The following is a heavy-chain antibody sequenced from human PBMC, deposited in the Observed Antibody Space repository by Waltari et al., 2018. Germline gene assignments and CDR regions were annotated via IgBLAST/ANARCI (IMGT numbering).Heavy chain of an antibody. Sequence: EVQLVESGGGLVQPGGSLRLPCAASGFTFSSYEMNWVRQAPGKGVEWVSYISSSGSTIYYADSVKGRFTISRDNAKNSLYLQMNSLRAEDTAVYYCARGYYYDSSGHFDYWGQGTLVTVSS. J-gene: IGHJ4*02. CDR2: ISSSGSTI. V-gene: IGHV3-48*03. CDR3: ARGYYYDSSGHFDY. D-gene: IGHD3-22*01. CDR1: GFTFSSYE.